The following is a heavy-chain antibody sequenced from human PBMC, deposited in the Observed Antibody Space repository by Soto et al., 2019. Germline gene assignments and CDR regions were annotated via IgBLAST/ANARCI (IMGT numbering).Heavy chain of an antibody. J-gene: IGHJ1*01. CDR2: INHSGST. CDR3: ARQYSSSWYLYFQH. Sequence: SETLSLTCAVYGGSFSGYYWSWIRQPPGKGLEWIGEINHSGSTNYNPSLKSRVTISVDTSKNQFSLKLSSVTAADTAVYYCARQYSSSWYLYFQHWGQGTLVTVSS. D-gene: IGHD6-13*01. CDR1: GGSFSGYY. V-gene: IGHV4-34*01.